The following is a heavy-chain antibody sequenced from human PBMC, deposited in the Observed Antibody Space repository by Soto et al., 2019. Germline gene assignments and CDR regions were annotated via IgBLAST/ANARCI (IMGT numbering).Heavy chain of an antibody. V-gene: IGHV4-59*11. CDR2: VYYNGST. CDR1: GGSINNHY. J-gene: IGHJ4*02. Sequence: SETLSLTCTVSGGSINNHYWSWIRQPPGKGLEWLGYVYYNGSTNYNPSLKSRVTISVDTSKNQFSLKLSSVTAADTAMYYCARDTYSSGWYSGFGEYYFDYWGQGTLVTVSS. CDR3: ARDTYSSGWYSGFGEYYFDY. D-gene: IGHD6-19*01.